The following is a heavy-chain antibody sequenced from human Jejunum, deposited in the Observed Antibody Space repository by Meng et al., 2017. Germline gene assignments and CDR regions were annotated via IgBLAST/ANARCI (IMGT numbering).Heavy chain of an antibody. Sequence: GESLKISCAASGFTFSNYWMSWVRQAPGKGLEWVVNMNQDGSKKLYVDSVRGRFTISRDNAKNSLVLQMDSLRAEDTAVYYCARGVREGGWGQGTLVTVSS. CDR3: ARGVREGG. V-gene: IGHV3-7*01. D-gene: IGHD1-26*01. CDR1: GFTFSNYW. CDR2: MNQDGSKK. J-gene: IGHJ4*02.